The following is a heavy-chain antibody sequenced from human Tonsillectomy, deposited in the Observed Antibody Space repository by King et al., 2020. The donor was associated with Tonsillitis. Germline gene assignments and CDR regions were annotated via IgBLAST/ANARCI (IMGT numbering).Heavy chain of an antibody. V-gene: IGHV4-34*01. J-gene: IGHJ6*03. CDR2: INHNGST. CDR3: AGGSRGSGGYYYYYYYYMDV. CDR1: GGSFSGYC. Sequence: VQLQQWGAGLLKPSETLSLTCAVYGGSFSGYCWSWIRQPPGKGLEWIREINHNGSTNYNPSLKSRVTISVDTSKNQFSLKLNSVTAADTAVYYCAGGSRGSGGYYYYYYYYMDVWGKGTTVTVSS. D-gene: IGHD3-22*01.